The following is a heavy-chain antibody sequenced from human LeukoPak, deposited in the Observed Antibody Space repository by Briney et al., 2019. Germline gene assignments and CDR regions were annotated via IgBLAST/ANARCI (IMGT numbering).Heavy chain of an antibody. J-gene: IGHJ6*03. D-gene: IGHD3-3*01. V-gene: IGHV4-61*08. Sequence: PSETLSLTCTVSGGSISSGDYYWGWIRQPPGKGLEWIGYIYYSGSTNYNPSLKSRVSISVDTSKNQFSLKLSSVIAADTAVYYCARTMKGDFWSGYSYYYYYYMDVWGKGTTVTVSS. CDR1: GGSISSGDYY. CDR3: ARTMKGDFWSGYSYYYYYYMDV. CDR2: IYYSGST.